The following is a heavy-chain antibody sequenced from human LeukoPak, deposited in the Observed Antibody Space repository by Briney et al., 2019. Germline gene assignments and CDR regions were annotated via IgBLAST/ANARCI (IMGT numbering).Heavy chain of an antibody. CDR2: IYYSGTT. J-gene: IGHJ1*01. V-gene: IGHV4-31*03. CDR1: GFSISSGYY. CDR3: ASRNRITRGFQH. D-gene: IGHD3-16*01. Sequence: KPSETLSLTGTVSGFSISSGYYWSWIRQHPGKGLEWIGYIYYSGTTYYNPSPKSRVTISVDTSKNQFSLKLSSVTAADTALYYCASRNRITRGFQHWGQGTLVTVSS.